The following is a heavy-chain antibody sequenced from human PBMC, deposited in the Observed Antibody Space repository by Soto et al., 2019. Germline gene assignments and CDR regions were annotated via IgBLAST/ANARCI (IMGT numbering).Heavy chain of an antibody. CDR3: AKAGGIAGPGTPLDC. CDR2: ISGSGGST. Sequence: EVQLLESGGGSVQPGGSLRLSCAASGFTFSSYAMSWVRQAPGKGLEWVSAISGSGGSTNYADSVEGRFTISRDNSKNKLYRKRSSRRAEDAAVFYCAKAGGIAGPGTPLDCGGQVTLVTVSS. D-gene: IGHD6-13*01. J-gene: IGHJ4*02. V-gene: IGHV3-23*01. CDR1: GFTFSSYA.